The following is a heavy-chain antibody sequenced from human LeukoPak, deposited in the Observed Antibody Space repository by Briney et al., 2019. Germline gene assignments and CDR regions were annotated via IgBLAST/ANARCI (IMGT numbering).Heavy chain of an antibody. Sequence: SQTLSLTCAISGDSVSSNSAAWNWIRQSPSRGLEWLGMTYYRSKWYNDYAVSVKSRITINPDTSKNQFSLQLNSVTPEDTAVYYCARRQNDGIAVAGPFDYWGQGTLVTVSS. D-gene: IGHD6-19*01. J-gene: IGHJ4*02. V-gene: IGHV6-1*01. CDR2: TYYRSKWYN. CDR1: GDSVSSNSAA. CDR3: ARRQNDGIAVAGPFDY.